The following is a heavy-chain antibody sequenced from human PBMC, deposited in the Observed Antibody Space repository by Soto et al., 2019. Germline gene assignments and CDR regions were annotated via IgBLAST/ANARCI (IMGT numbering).Heavy chain of an antibody. V-gene: IGHV1-69*13. CDR2: IIPMFETV. D-gene: IGHD2-15*01. J-gene: IGHJ6*02. CDR1: GGTFDNYA. CDR3: ARGLRTGNYGMDV. Sequence: SVKVSCKASGGTFDNYAVSWVRRAPGQGLEWMGGIIPMFETVNYAQRFQGRLTIAADESTSTAYMELTSLTSADTAIYFCARGLRTGNYGMDVWGQGTTVTVSS.